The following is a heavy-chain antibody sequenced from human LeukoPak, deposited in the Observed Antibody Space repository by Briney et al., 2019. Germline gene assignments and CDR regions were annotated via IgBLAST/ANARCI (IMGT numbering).Heavy chain of an antibody. CDR1: GFTFSNYW. V-gene: IGHV3-74*03. CDR3: GRDLYGGGGY. Sequence: GGSLRLSCAASGFTFSNYWMHWVRQAPGEGLVWVSRVNTDGSTTEYADSVRGRFTISRDNAMNTLYLQMNSLRAEDTAVYYCGRDLYGGGGYWGQGTLVTVSS. J-gene: IGHJ4*02. D-gene: IGHD3-16*01. CDR2: VNTDGSTT.